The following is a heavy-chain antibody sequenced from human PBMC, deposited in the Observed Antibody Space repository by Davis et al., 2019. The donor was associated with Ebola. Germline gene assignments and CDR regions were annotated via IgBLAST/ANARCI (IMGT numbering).Heavy chain of an antibody. CDR2: ISAYNGNT. CDR1: GYTFTSYG. Sequence: AASVKVSCKASGYTFTSYGISWVRQAPGQGLEGMGWISAYNGNTNYAHNLQGRVTMTTDTSTSTAYMEVRSLRYDDTAVYYCARAVTMVLPSGWFDPWGQGTLVTVSS. CDR3: ARAVTMVLPSGWFDP. D-gene: IGHD3-10*01. J-gene: IGHJ5*02. V-gene: IGHV1-18*01.